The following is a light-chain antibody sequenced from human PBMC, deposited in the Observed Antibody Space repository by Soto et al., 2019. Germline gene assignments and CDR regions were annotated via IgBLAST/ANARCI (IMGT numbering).Light chain of an antibody. V-gene: IGLV2-14*01. CDR3: ASHQSTSTVV. CDR2: DVS. Sequence: QSALTQPASVSGSPGQSITISCTGTSSDIGGYNYVSWYQQYAGKAPKLMIYDVSNRPSGVSNRFSGSKSGNTASLTISGLQVEDEADYYYASHQSTSTVVFGGGTQLTVL. CDR1: SSDIGGYNY. J-gene: IGLJ2*01.